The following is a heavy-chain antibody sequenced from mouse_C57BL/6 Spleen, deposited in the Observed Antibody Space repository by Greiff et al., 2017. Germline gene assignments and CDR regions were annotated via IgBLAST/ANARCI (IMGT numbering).Heavy chain of an antibody. D-gene: IGHD4-1*01. V-gene: IGHV8-12*01. J-gene: IGHJ4*01. CDR1: GFSLSTSGMG. CDR3: ARSEELGRGYAMDY. Sequence: QVTLKESGPGILQSSQTLSLTCSFSGFSLSTSGMGVSWIRQPSGKGLEWLAHIYWDDDKRYNPSLKSRLTISKDTSRNQVFLKITSVDTADTATYYCARSEELGRGYAMDYWGQGTSVTVSS. CDR2: IYWDDDK.